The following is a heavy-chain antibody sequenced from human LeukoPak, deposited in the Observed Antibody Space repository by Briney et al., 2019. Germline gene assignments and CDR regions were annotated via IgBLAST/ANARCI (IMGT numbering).Heavy chain of an antibody. J-gene: IGHJ6*03. CDR1: GGSISSYY. V-gene: IGHV4-4*07. Sequence: SETLSLTCTVSGGSISSYYWSWIRQPAGKGLEWIGRIYTSGSTNYNPSLKSRVTMSVDTSKNQFSLKLSSVTAADTAVYYCARDRCTSGIVVVAYYYYMDVWGKGTTVTVSS. CDR3: ARDRCTSGIVVVAYYYYMDV. CDR2: IYTSGST. D-gene: IGHD3-22*01.